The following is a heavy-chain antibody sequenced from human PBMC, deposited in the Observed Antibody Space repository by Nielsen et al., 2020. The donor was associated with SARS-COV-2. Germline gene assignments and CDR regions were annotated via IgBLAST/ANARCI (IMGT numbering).Heavy chain of an antibody. D-gene: IGHD1-26*01. CDR1: GGSFSGYY. J-gene: IGHJ3*02. V-gene: IGHV4-34*01. CDR2: INHSGST. Sequence: SETLSLTCAVYGGSFSGYYWSWIRQPPGKGLEWIGEINHSGSTNYNPSLKSRVTISVDTSKNQFSLKLSSVTAADTAVYYCARGPVGAAAFDIWGQGTMATVSS. CDR3: ARGPVGAAAFDI.